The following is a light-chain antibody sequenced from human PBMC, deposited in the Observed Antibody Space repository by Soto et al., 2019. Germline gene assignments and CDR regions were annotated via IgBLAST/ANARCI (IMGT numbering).Light chain of an antibody. CDR1: QSVSSD. V-gene: IGKV3-15*01. CDR3: QHYKNRPLT. J-gene: IGKJ4*01. CDR2: SAS. Sequence: EVVMTQSPATLSVSPGERATLSCRASQSVSSDLAWYQHKPGQAPRLLIYSASSRATGIPVRFSGSGSGTEFTLTISSLQSEDVAVYYCQHYKNRPLTFGGGTKVDIK.